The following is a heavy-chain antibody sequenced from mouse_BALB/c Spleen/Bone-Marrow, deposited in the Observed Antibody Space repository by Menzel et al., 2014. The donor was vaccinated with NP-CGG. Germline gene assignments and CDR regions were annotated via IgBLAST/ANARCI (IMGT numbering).Heavy chain of an antibody. CDR1: GFNIKDTY. D-gene: IGHD4-1*01. V-gene: IGHV14-3*02. Sequence: VQLQQSGAELVKPGASVKLSCTASGFNIKDTYMHWVKPRPEQGLEWIGRIDPASDYTQFDSKFQGKATITADTSSNTAYLQLSRLTSEDTAVYYCATLTGTFDYWGQGTTLTVSS. CDR3: ATLTGTFDY. CDR2: IDPASDYT. J-gene: IGHJ2*01.